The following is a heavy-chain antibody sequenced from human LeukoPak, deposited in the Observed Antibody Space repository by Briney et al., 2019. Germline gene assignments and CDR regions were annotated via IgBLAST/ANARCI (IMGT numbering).Heavy chain of an antibody. CDR3: ARDRVRGNSNPFFDY. D-gene: IGHD4-11*01. CDR2: IYYSGTT. Sequence: SETLSLTCTVSGGSVSSGTYYWSWIRQPPGKGLEWIGYIYYSGTTNYNPSLKSRVTISADTSKNQFSLKLSSVTAADTAVYYCARDRVRGNSNPFFDYWGQGTLVTVSS. J-gene: IGHJ4*02. V-gene: IGHV4-61*01. CDR1: GGSVSSGTYY.